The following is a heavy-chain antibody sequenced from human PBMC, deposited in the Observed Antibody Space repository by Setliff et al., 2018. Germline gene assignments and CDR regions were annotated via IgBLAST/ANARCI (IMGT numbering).Heavy chain of an antibody. CDR1: GGSISSGLYY. CDR3: AASRAYTGAVEEWFLPKTFDF. D-gene: IGHD3-10*01. CDR2: IYVTEST. V-gene: IGHV4-61*02. J-gene: IGHJ4*02. Sequence: SETLSLTCTVSGGSISSGLYYWSWIRQPAGKGLEWIGRIYVTESTKYNPSLKSRVTLSIDTSKNQFSLKLSSVTAADAALYYCAASRAYTGAVEEWFLPKTFDFWGQGSPVTVSS.